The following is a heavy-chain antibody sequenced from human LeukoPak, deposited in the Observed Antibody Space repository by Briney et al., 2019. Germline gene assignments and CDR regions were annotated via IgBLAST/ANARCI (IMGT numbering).Heavy chain of an antibody. CDR3: ARDGHGDYGNDAFDI. Sequence: GGSLRLSCAASGFTFSSYGMHWVRQAPGKGLEWVAFIRYDGSNKYYADSVRGRFTISRDNSKNTLYLQMNSLRAEDTAVYYCARDGHGDYGNDAFDIWGQGTMVTVSS. CDR2: IRYDGSNK. D-gene: IGHD4-17*01. CDR1: GFTFSSYG. V-gene: IGHV3-30*02. J-gene: IGHJ3*02.